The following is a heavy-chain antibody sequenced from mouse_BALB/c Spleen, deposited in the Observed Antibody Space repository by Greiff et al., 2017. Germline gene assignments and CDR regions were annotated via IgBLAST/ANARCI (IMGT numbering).Heavy chain of an antibody. V-gene: IGHV5-12-2*01. CDR1: GFTFSSYT. CDR3: ARHNLTGTVFAY. D-gene: IGHD4-1*01. Sequence: EVQLVESGGGLVQPGGSLKLSCAASGFTFSSYTMSWVRQTPEKRLEWVAYISNGGGSTYYPDTVKGRFTISRDNAKNTLYLQMSSLKSEDTAMYYCARHNLTGTVFAYWGQGTLVTVSA. CDR2: ISNGGGST. J-gene: IGHJ3*01.